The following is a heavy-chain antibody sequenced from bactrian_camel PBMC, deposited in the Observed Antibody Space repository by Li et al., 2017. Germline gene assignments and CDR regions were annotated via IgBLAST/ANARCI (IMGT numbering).Heavy chain of an antibody. CDR2: ISRIGIA. CDR1: GYPFTACD. D-gene: IGHD1*01. Sequence: VQLVESGGGSVQAGGSLKLSCVASGYPFTACDMDWYRQVPGKEREWVSSISRIGIASYVESVKGRFKSSRDNQMTTLYLEMNSLKIEDTAVYHCVACSVYWGPGTQVTVS. V-gene: IGHV3S53*01. CDR3: VACSVY. J-gene: IGHJ4*01.